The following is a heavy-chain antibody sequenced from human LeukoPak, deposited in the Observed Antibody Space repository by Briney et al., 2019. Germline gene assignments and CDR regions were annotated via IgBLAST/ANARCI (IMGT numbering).Heavy chain of an antibody. CDR3: DRLKEGILGPYFDY. CDR1: GYTFTGYY. CDR2: INPNSGGT. Sequence: ASVKVSCKASGYTFTGYYMHWVRQAPGQGLEWMGWINPNSGGTNYAQKFQGRVTMTRDTSISTAYMELSRLRSDDTAVYYCDRLKEGILGPYFDYWGQGTLVTVSS. V-gene: IGHV1-2*02. J-gene: IGHJ4*02. D-gene: IGHD3-16*01.